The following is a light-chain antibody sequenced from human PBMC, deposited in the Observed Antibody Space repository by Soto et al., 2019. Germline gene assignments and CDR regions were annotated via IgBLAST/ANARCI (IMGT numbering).Light chain of an antibody. CDR3: QVWDSSSDHYV. Sequence: SYELTQPPSVSGAPGQTARISCGGNNIASKSVHWYQQKPGQAPVLVVYDDNERPSGISERLSGSNSGDAATLTISRVEAGDEADYYCQVWDSSSDHYVFGSGTKVTVL. CDR2: DDN. J-gene: IGLJ1*01. CDR1: NIASKS. V-gene: IGLV3-21*02.